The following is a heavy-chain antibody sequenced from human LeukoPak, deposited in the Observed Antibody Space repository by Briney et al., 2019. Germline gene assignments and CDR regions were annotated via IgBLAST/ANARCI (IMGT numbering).Heavy chain of an antibody. CDR2: IYYSGST. V-gene: IGHV4-39*01. J-gene: IGHJ5*02. CDR1: GGSISSSSYY. CDR3: ARHHLVVTMIVVALNWFDP. D-gene: IGHD3-22*01. Sequence: PSETLSLTCTVSGGSISSSSYYWGWIRQPPGKGLEWIGSIYYSGSTYYNPSLKSRVTISVDTSKNQFSLKLSSVTAADTAVYYCARHHLVVTMIVVALNWFDPWGQGTLVTVSS.